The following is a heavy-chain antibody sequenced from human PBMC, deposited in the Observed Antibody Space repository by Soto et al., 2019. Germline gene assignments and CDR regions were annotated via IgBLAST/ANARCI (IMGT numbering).Heavy chain of an antibody. Sequence: QLQLQESGPGLVKPSETLSLTCTVSGGSISSSSYYWGWIRQPPGKGLEWIGSIYYSGSTYYNPSLKSRATIPVDTSKNQFSLKLSSVTAADTAVYYCARHGGYSYGYWFDPWGQGTLVTVSS. D-gene: IGHD5-18*01. V-gene: IGHV4-39*01. CDR1: GGSISSSSYY. CDR3: ARHGGYSYGYWFDP. J-gene: IGHJ5*02. CDR2: IYYSGST.